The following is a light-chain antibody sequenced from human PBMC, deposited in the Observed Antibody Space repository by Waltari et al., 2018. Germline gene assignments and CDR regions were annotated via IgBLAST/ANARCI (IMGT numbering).Light chain of an antibody. CDR3: SSYAGTYTGV. CDR1: SSDVGGYKH. Sequence: QSALTQPRSVSESPGQSVTISCTGTSSDVGGYKHISWYQHHPGKAPKLIIYDVTKRPSGVPDRFSASKSGNTASLTISGLRAEDEADYYCSSYAGTYTGVFGGGTKLTVL. CDR2: DVT. J-gene: IGLJ3*02. V-gene: IGLV2-11*01.